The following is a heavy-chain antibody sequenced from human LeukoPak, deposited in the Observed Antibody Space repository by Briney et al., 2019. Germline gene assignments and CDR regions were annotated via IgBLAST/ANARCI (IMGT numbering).Heavy chain of an antibody. Sequence: EGSLTLSCAASGFTVSSNYMSWVRQAPGKGLEWVSVIYSGGSTYCADSVKGRFTISRDNSKNTLYLQMNSLRAEDTAVYYCARVTVAGLLNYWGQGTLVTVSS. V-gene: IGHV3-53*01. CDR2: IYSGGST. D-gene: IGHD6-19*01. J-gene: IGHJ4*02. CDR1: GFTVSSNY. CDR3: ARVTVAGLLNY.